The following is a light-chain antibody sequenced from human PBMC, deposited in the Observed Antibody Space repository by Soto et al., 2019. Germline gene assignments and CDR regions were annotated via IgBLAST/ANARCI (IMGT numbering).Light chain of an antibody. CDR2: RNN. Sequence: QSVLTQPPSTSGTPGHRVTISCSGSSSNIGSYYVYLYQHLPGTAPRLIIHRNNPRPSGVPDRFSGSKSGTSASLAISGLRSEDEADYYCAVWDDSLSGPWVVFGGGAQLTVL. J-gene: IGLJ2*01. V-gene: IGLV1-47*01. CDR1: SSNIGSYY. CDR3: AVWDDSLSGPWVV.